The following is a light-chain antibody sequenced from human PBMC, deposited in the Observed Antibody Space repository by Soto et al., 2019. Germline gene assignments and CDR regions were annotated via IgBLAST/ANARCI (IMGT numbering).Light chain of an antibody. CDR2: GAS. CDR1: QSFSSSY. Sequence: EIVLTQSPGTLSLSPGERATLSCRASQSFSSSYLAWYQQRPGQAPRLVIYGASSRATGIPDRFSGSGSGTDFTLTISRLEPEDFAVYYCKQYGSSPATFGGGTKVEIK. V-gene: IGKV3-20*01. CDR3: KQYGSSPAT. J-gene: IGKJ4*01.